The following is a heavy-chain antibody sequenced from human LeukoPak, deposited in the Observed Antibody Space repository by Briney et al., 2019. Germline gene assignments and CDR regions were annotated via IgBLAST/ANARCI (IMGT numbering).Heavy chain of an antibody. J-gene: IGHJ4*02. CDR2: IKQDGSEK. V-gene: IGHV3-7*01. CDR3: ARFMYSSSWYGVY. D-gene: IGHD6-13*01. CDR1: GFTFSSYW. Sequence: GGSLRLSCAASGFTFSSYWMSWVRQAPGKGLEWVANIKQDGSEKYYVDSVKGRFTISRDNAKNSLYLQMNSLRAEDTAVYYCARFMYSSSWYGVYWGQGTLVTVSS.